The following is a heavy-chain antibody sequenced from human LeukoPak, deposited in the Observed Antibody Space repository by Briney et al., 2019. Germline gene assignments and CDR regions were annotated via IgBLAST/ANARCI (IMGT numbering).Heavy chain of an antibody. CDR2: INPSGGST. CDR1: GFTFPGYF. J-gene: IGHJ4*02. Sequence: GASVKVSCKASGFTFPGYFIHWVRQAPGQGLEWMGWINPSGGSTSYAQKFQGRVTMTRDTSTSTVYMELSSLRSEDTAVYYCARAPYSSSWYDYWGQGTLVTVSS. V-gene: IGHV1-46*01. D-gene: IGHD6-13*01. CDR3: ARAPYSSSWYDY.